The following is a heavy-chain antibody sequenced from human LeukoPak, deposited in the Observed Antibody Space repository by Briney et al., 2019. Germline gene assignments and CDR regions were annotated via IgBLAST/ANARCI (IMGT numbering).Heavy chain of an antibody. J-gene: IGHJ4*02. CDR2: VYSGGST. CDR1: GFTVSSTY. CDR3: ARGCSDKKCYIHY. V-gene: IGHV3-53*01. Sequence: GSLRLSCAASGFTVSSTYMNWVRQAPGRGLEWVSVVYSGGSTYYADSVKGRFTISRDNSKNTLYLQMNSLRVEDTAVYYCARGCSDKKCYIHYWGQGTLVTVSS. D-gene: IGHD2-15*01.